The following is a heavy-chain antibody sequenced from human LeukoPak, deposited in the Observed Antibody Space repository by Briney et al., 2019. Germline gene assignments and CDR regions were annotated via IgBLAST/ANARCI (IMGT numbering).Heavy chain of an antibody. CDR2: IYSSGST. J-gene: IGHJ4*02. CDR3: ARMVIAAAAHYSDY. V-gene: IGHV4-4*09. Sequence: SETLSLTCTVSGGSISSYYWTWIRQPPGKGLEWIGYIYSSGSTNYNPSLKSRVTISVDTAKNQFSLKLSSVTAADTAVYYCARMVIAAAAHYSDYGGQGTLVTVSA. CDR1: GGSISSYY. D-gene: IGHD6-13*01.